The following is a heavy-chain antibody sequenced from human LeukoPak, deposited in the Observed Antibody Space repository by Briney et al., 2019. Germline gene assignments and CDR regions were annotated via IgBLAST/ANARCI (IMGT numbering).Heavy chain of an antibody. D-gene: IGHD6-13*01. V-gene: IGHV3-48*03. CDR3: VPPAAGLHLTISTEYPQD. CDR2: ISYGGSSI. J-gene: IGHJ1*01. Sequence: PGGSLRLSCAAAGLTFSSYDMYWVRQAPGKGLEWVAYISYGGSSIDYADSVKGRFTISRDNAKNTLCLQMKSLRAEDTAVYYFVPPAAGLHLTISTEYPQDWGEGALVT. CDR1: GLTFSSYD.